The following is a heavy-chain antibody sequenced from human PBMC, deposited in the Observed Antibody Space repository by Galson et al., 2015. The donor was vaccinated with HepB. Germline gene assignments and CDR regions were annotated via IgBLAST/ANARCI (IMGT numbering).Heavy chain of an antibody. CDR2: ISSSSSYI. CDR1: GFTFSSYS. CDR3: AREGDGNSYQYLYYYYYGMDV. Sequence: SLRLSCAASGFTFSSYSMNWVRQAPGKGLEWVSSISSSSSYIYYADSVKGRFTISRDNAKNSLYLQMNSLRAEDTAVYYCAREGDGNSYQYLYYYYYGMDVWGQGTTVTVSS. J-gene: IGHJ6*02. D-gene: IGHD5-18*01. V-gene: IGHV3-21*01.